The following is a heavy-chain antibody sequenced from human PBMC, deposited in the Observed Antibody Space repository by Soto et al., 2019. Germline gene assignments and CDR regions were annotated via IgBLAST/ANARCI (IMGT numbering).Heavy chain of an antibody. CDR3: ARAGPYDSGSYMLRYNWFDP. J-gene: IGHJ5*02. CDR2: IYSGGAT. Sequence: EVQLVDSGGGLIQPGGSLRLSCAATGFSVSSSHMNWVRQAPGKGLEWVSIIYSGGATNYAVSVRGRFTISRDKSKNTVNLQMNSLRAEDTAVYYCARAGPYDSGSYMLRYNWFDPWGQGTLVTVSS. D-gene: IGHD3-10*01. CDR1: GFSVSSSH. V-gene: IGHV3-53*01.